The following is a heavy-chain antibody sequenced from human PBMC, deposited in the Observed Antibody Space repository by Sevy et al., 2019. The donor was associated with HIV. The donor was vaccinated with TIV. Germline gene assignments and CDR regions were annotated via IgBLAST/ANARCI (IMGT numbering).Heavy chain of an antibody. CDR1: GFSFSNSA. CDR3: VKDPDYNFWRGDYGMDV. CDR2: ISSDGVST. J-gene: IGHJ6*02. V-gene: IGHV3-64D*06. Sequence: GGSLRLSCSGSGFSFSNSAMNWVRQTPGKGLKYVSAISSDGVSTYYTDSVRGRFTISRDNSKNTLYLQLSSLRVEDTAVDYCVKDPDYNFWRGDYGMDVWGQGTTVTVSS. D-gene: IGHD3-3*01.